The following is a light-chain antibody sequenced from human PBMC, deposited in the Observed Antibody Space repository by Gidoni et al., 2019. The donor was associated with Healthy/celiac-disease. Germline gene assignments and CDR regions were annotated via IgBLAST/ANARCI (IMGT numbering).Light chain of an antibody. V-gene: IGLV3-1*01. Sequence: SYELTQPPSVSGSPGQTASITCSGDKLGDKYACWYQQKPGQSPVLVIYQDSKRPSGIPELFSGSNSGNTATLTISGTQAMDEADYYCQACDSSTVVFGGGTKLTVL. CDR3: QACDSSTVV. CDR1: KLGDKY. CDR2: QDS. J-gene: IGLJ2*01.